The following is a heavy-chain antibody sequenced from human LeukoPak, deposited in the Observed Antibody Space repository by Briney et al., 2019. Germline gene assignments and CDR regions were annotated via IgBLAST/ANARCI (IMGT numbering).Heavy chain of an antibody. CDR3: ARDRGSGSPTNRFDP. CDR2: INPNSGGT. Sequence: ASVKVSCKASGDTVTGNYMHWVRQAPGQGLEWMGWINPNSGGTNYAQKFQGRVTMTRDTSISIVYMELSRLKSDDTAVYYCARDRGSGSPTNRFDPWGQGTLVTVSS. D-gene: IGHD3-10*01. CDR1: GDTVTGNY. V-gene: IGHV1-2*02. J-gene: IGHJ5*02.